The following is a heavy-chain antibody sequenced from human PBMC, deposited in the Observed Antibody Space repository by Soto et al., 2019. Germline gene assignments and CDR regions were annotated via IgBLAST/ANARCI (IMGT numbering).Heavy chain of an antibody. J-gene: IGHJ3*02. CDR2: IWYDGSNK. CDR1: GFTFSSYG. Sequence: VQLVESGGGVVQPGRSLRLSCAASGFTFSSYGMHWVRQAPGKGLEWVAVIWYDGSNKYYADSVKGRFTISRDNSKNTLYLQMNSLRAEDTAVYYCARDDDDDTLTPVAFDIWGQGTMVTVSS. V-gene: IGHV3-33*01. D-gene: IGHD3-22*01. CDR3: ARDDDDDTLTPVAFDI.